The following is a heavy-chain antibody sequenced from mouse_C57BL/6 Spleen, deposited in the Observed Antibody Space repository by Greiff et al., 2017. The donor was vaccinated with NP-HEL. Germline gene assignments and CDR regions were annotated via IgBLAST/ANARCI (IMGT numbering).Heavy chain of an antibody. D-gene: IGHD1-1*01. CDR1: GYTFTEYT. Sequence: VKLQQSGAELVKPGASVKLSCKASGYTFTEYTIHWVKQRSGQGLEWIGWFYPGRGSIKYNEKFKDKATLTADKSSSTVYMELSRLTSEDSAVYFCARHEAAVVAGEYFDYWGQGTTLTVSS. J-gene: IGHJ2*01. CDR2: FYPGRGSI. V-gene: IGHV1-62-2*01. CDR3: ARHEAAVVAGEYFDY.